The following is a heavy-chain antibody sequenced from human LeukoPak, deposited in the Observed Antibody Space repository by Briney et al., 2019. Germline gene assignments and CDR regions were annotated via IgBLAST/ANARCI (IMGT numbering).Heavy chain of an antibody. CDR1: GFTFSSYA. Sequence: GGSLRLSCAASGFTFSSYAMSWVRQAPGKGLEWVSAISGSGGSTYYADSVKGRFTISRDNSKNTLYLQMNSLRVEDTAVYYCAKSTDNIVVVTAILDYWGQGTLVTVSS. V-gene: IGHV3-23*01. D-gene: IGHD2-21*02. CDR3: AKSTDNIVVVTAILDY. CDR2: ISGSGGST. J-gene: IGHJ4*02.